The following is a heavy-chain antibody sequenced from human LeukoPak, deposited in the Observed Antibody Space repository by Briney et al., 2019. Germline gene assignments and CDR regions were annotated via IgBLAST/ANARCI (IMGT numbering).Heavy chain of an antibody. D-gene: IGHD2-15*01. V-gene: IGHV4-34*01. CDR2: INHSGIT. J-gene: IGHJ5*02. CDR3: ARAVIVVAAATQRNWFDP. Sequence: SETLSLTCAVYGRSFSSYYWTWIRQTPGKGLEWIGEINHSGITDYNPSLRSRVTISVDTSKNQFSLKLSSVTAADTAIYYCARAVIVVAAATQRNWFDPWGQGTLVTVSS. CDR1: GRSFSSYY.